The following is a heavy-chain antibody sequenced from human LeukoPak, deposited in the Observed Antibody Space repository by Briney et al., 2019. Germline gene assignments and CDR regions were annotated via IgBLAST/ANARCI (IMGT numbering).Heavy chain of an antibody. D-gene: IGHD6-13*01. J-gene: IGHJ5*02. CDR2: IYSDNT. V-gene: IGHV3-66*03. CDR3: ARGDRGTAAGNNWFNP. Sequence: PGGSLRLSCTVSGFTVSSNSMSWVRQAPGKGLEWVSFIYSDNTHYSDSVKGRFTISRDNSKNTLYLQMNSLRVEDTAVYYCARGDRGTAAGNNWFNPWGQGTLVTVSS. CDR1: GFTVSSNS.